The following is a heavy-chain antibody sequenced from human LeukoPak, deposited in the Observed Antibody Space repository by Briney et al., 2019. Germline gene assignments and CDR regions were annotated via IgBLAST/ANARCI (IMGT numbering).Heavy chain of an antibody. CDR2: IGTAGDP. D-gene: IGHD6-19*01. CDR3: ARGSLSSGWFYYYGMDV. CDR1: GFTFSSYD. J-gene: IGHJ6*04. Sequence: GGSLRLSCAASGFTFSSYDMHWVRQTTGKGLEWVSAIGTAGDPYYPGSVKGRFTISRENAKNSLYLQMNSLRAGDTAVYYCARGSLSSGWFYYYGMDVWGKGTTVTVSS. V-gene: IGHV3-13*05.